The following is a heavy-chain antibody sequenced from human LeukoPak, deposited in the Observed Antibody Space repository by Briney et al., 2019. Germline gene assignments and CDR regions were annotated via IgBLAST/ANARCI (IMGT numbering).Heavy chain of an antibody. CDR1: GYTFSNQW. J-gene: IGHJ4*02. CDR2: IYPGDSDT. Sequence: GESLKISCKASGYTFSNQWIGWVRQMPGKGLEWMGSIYPGDSDTRYSPSFQGQVTISADKSINTASLKWSSLKSSDTATYYCARPFFRGVLSYYFDYWGQGTQVTVSS. CDR3: ARPFFRGVLSYYFDY. D-gene: IGHD2/OR15-2a*01. V-gene: IGHV5-51*01.